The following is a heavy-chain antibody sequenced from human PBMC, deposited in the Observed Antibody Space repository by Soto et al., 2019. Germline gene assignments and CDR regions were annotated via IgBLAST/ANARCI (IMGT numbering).Heavy chain of an antibody. D-gene: IGHD5-12*01. V-gene: IGHV4-34*01. Sequence: SETLSLTCAVYGGSFSGYYWSWIRQPPGKGLEWIGETNHSGSTNYNPSLKSRVTISVDTSKNQFSLKLSSVTAADTAVYYCASSRVATINFDYWGQGTLVTVSS. CDR3: ASSRVATINFDY. J-gene: IGHJ4*02. CDR1: GGSFSGYY. CDR2: TNHSGST.